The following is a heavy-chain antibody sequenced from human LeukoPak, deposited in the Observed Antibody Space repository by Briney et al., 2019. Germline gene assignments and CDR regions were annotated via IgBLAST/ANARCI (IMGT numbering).Heavy chain of an antibody. CDR3: AREVRSSGWYTYYFDY. Sequence: SAKVSCKATGGTFSSYAISWVRQAPGQGLEWMGGIIPIFGTANYAQKFQGRVTITTDESTSTAYMELSSLRSEDTAVYYCAREVRSSGWYTYYFDYWGQGTLVTVSS. V-gene: IGHV1-69*05. CDR1: GGTFSSYA. CDR2: IIPIFGTA. D-gene: IGHD6-19*01. J-gene: IGHJ4*02.